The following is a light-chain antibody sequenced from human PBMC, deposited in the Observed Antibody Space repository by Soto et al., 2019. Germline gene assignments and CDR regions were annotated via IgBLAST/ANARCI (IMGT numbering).Light chain of an antibody. V-gene: IGLV2-8*01. CDR3: SSYAGSNNFVI. Sequence: QPVLTQPPSASGSPGQSVTISCTGTSSDVGGYKYVSWYQQHPGKAPKLMIYEVSERPSGVPDRFSGSKSGNTASLTVSGLQAEDEADYYCSSYAGSNNFVIFGGGTKVTVL. CDR1: SSDVGGYKY. CDR2: EVS. J-gene: IGLJ2*01.